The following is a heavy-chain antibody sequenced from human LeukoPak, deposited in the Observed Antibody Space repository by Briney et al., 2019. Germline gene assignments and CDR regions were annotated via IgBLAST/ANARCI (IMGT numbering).Heavy chain of an antibody. V-gene: IGHV4-38-2*02. CDR1: GYSISSGYY. J-gene: IGHJ4*02. D-gene: IGHD5-12*01. Sequence: SETLSLTCTVSGYSISSGYYWGWIRQPPGKGLEWIGSIYHSGSTYYNPSLKSRVTISVDTSKNQFSLKLSSVTAADTAVYYCARASGYDYLTTFDYWGQGTLVTVSS. CDR2: IYHSGST. CDR3: ARASGYDYLTTFDY.